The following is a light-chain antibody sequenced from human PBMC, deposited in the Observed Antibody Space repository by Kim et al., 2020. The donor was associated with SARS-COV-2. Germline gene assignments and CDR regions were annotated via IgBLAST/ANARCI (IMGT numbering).Light chain of an antibody. CDR3: QQYNNWPPGKT. Sequence: PGERATLSCRASQSVSSNLAWYQQKPGQAPRLLIYGASTRDTGIPARFSGSGSGTEFTLTISSLQSEDFAVYYCQQYNNWPPGKTFGQGTKVDIK. CDR2: GAS. CDR1: QSVSSN. V-gene: IGKV3-15*01. J-gene: IGKJ1*01.